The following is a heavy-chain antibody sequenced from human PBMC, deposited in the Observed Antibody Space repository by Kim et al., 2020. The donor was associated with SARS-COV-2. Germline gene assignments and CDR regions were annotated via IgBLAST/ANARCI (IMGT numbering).Heavy chain of an antibody. CDR1: GGSISSSSYY. CDR3: ARGRQWLGLYDAFDI. V-gene: IGHV4-39*07. Sequence: SETLSLTCTVSGGSISSSSYYWGWIRQPPGKGLEWIGSIYYSGSTYYNPSLKSRVTISVDTSKNQFSLKLSSVTAADTAVYYCARGRQWLGLYDAFDIWGQGTMVTVSS. CDR2: IYYSGST. D-gene: IGHD6-19*01. J-gene: IGHJ3*02.